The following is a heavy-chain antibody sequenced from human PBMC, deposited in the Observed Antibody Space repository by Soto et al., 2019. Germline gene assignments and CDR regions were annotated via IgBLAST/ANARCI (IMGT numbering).Heavy chain of an antibody. CDR1: GFTFSSYW. V-gene: IGHV3-7*01. CDR3: ARAISPGYCSGGSCPGWFDP. D-gene: IGHD2-15*01. Sequence: EVQLVESGGGLVQPGGSLRLYCAASGFTFSSYWMSWVRQAPGKGLEWVANIKQDGSEKYYVDSVKGRFTISRDNAKNSLYLQMNSLRAEDTAVYYCARAISPGYCSGGSCPGWFDPWGQGTLVTVSS. J-gene: IGHJ5*02. CDR2: IKQDGSEK.